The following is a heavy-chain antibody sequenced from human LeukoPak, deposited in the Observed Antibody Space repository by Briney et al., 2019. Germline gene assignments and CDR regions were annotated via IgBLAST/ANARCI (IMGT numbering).Heavy chain of an antibody. CDR2: VSAYNGNT. CDR1: GYTFTSYG. V-gene: IGHV1-18*01. Sequence: ASVKVSCKASGYTFTSYGFSWVRQAPGQGLEWMGWVSAYNGNTNYAQKLQGRVTITADESTSTAYMELSSLRSEDTAVYYCARGDVVYDFWSGRNNWFDPWGQGTLVTVSS. CDR3: ARGDVVYDFWSGRNNWFDP. J-gene: IGHJ5*02. D-gene: IGHD3-3*01.